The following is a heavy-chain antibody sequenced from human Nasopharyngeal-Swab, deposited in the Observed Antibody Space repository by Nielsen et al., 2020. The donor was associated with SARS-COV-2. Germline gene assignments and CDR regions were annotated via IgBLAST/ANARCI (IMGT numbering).Heavy chain of an antibody. CDR2: IKQDGSEK. V-gene: IGHV3-7*01. CDR3: ARATTVKGVLGDV. J-gene: IGHJ6*04. D-gene: IGHD4-11*01. CDR1: TFTFSSYW. Sequence: ETLSLTCAASTFTFSSYWMSWVRQAPGKGLEWVANIKQDGSEKYYVDSVKGRFTISRDNAKNSLYLQMNSLRAEDTAVYYCARATTVKGVLGDVWGKGTTVTVSS.